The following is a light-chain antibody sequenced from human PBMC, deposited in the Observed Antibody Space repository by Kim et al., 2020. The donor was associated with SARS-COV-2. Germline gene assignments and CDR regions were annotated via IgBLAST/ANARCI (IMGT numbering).Light chain of an antibody. Sequence: ATISCTGSASNIGAGYDVHWYQQLPGTAPKLLIYGNSTRPSGVPDRFSGSKSGTSASLAITGLQAEDEADYYCQSYDSSLSGYVVFGGGTQLTVL. V-gene: IGLV1-40*01. J-gene: IGLJ2*01. CDR3: QSYDSSLSGYVV. CDR1: ASNIGAGYD. CDR2: GNS.